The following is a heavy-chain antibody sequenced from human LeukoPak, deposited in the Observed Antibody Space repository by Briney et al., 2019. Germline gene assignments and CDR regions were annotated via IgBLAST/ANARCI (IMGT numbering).Heavy chain of an antibody. CDR3: ARGITMVRGAD. CDR2: INHSGST. J-gene: IGHJ4*02. V-gene: IGHV4-34*01. D-gene: IGHD3-10*01. Sequence: SETLSLTCGVYGGSFSGYYWSWIRQPPGKGLEWIGEINHSGSTNYNPSLKSRVTISVDTSKNQFSLKLSSVTAADTAVYYCARGITMVRGADWGQGTPVIVSS. CDR1: GGSFSGYY.